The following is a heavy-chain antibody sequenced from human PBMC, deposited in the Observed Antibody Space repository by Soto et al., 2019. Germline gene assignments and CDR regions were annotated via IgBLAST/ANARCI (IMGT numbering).Heavy chain of an antibody. V-gene: IGHV3-30*18. CDR1: GFVFADYG. D-gene: IGHD2-8*01. Sequence: VGSLRLSCAASGFVFADYGVHWVRQAPGKGLEWVAVISFDGTNKFYADSVKGRFTISRDNSNNTLYLQMSSLRTEDTAVYYCAKDTLYPVVSYFYYGLDVWGQGTTVTVSS. J-gene: IGHJ6*02. CDR2: ISFDGTNK. CDR3: AKDTLYPVVSYFYYGLDV.